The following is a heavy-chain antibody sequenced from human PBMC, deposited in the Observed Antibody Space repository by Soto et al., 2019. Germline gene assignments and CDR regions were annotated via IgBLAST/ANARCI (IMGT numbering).Heavy chain of an antibody. CDR3: ARPWRKYSSSGPFDY. CDR1: GFTFSSYG. CDR2: IWYDGSNK. D-gene: IGHD6-6*01. Sequence: GGSLRLSCAASGFTFSSYGMHWVRQAPGKGLEWVAVIWYDGSNKYYADSVKGRFTISRDNSKNTLYLQMNSLRAEDTAVYYCARPWRKYSSSGPFDYWGQGTLVTVSS. V-gene: IGHV3-33*01. J-gene: IGHJ4*02.